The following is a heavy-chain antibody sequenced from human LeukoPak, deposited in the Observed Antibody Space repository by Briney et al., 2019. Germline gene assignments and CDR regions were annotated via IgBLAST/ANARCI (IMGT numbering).Heavy chain of an antibody. V-gene: IGHV3-73*01. D-gene: IGHD5-18*01. CDR1: GFTFSGSA. CDR2: IRSKANSYAT. CDR3: TRQGWIQLSRLYYYYYMDV. J-gene: IGHJ6*03. Sequence: SGGSLRLSCAASGFTFSGSAMHWVRQASGKGLEWVGRIRSKANSYATAYAASVKGRFTISRDDSKNTAYLQMNSLKTEDTAVYYCTRQGWIQLSRLYYYYYMDVWGKGTTVTVSS.